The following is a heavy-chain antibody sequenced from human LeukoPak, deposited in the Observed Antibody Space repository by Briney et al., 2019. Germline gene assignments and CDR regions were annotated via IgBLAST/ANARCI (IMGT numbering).Heavy chain of an antibody. J-gene: IGHJ4*02. D-gene: IGHD3-22*01. CDR1: GYHFATYW. V-gene: IGHV5-51*01. Sequence: GESLKISCKGPGYHFATYWIAWVRQTPGKGLEWRGIIYPDESNIRYRPFFQSRVTISADKSIRTAYLQWSSLKAADTAVYYCGRRPSRWYWLAFEYWGQGTLVTVSS. CDR2: IYPDESNI. CDR3: GRRPSRWYWLAFEY.